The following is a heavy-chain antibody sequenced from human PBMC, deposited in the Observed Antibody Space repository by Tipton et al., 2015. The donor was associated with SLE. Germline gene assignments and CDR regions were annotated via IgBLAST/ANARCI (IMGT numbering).Heavy chain of an antibody. V-gene: IGHV4-59*08. CDR3: ARVGGLEWLFTYSYYGMDV. D-gene: IGHD3-3*01. J-gene: IGHJ6*02. CDR1: GGSISSYY. Sequence: TLSLTCTVSGGSISSYYWSWIRQSPGEGLEWIGYIYYSGSANYNPSLKSRVTISVDTSKNQFSLKLSSVTAADTAVYYCARVGGLEWLFTYSYYGMDVWGQGTTVTVSS. CDR2: IYYSGSA.